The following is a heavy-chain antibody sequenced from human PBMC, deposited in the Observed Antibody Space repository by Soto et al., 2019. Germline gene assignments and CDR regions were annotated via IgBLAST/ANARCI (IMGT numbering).Heavy chain of an antibody. V-gene: IGHV3-30*18. CDR3: AKALGELSPESYDY. CDR2: ISYDGSDK. D-gene: IGHD3-16*02. CDR1: GFTFSSYA. J-gene: IGHJ4*02. Sequence: QVQLVESGGGVVQPGRSLRLSCAASGFTFSSYAMHWVRQAPGKGLERVAVISYDGSDKYYADSVKGRFTICRDNSKNTLNLQMNSLRADDTAVYYCAKALGELSPESYDYWGQGTLITVSS.